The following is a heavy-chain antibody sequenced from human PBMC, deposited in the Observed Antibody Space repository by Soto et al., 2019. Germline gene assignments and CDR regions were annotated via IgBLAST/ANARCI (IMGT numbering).Heavy chain of an antibody. J-gene: IGHJ4*02. CDR2: IYLYYSGST. CDR1: GGSISGYY. Sequence: SQPLSVPWTVSGGSISGYYWNWIRKSPGKGLEWIGCIYLYYSGSTNYSPSLKSRVSISIDTSKNQFSLKLSSVTAADTAVYYCPRDSSPGPQKVWSQGTLVTVSS. V-gene: IGHV4-59*01. CDR3: PRDSSPGPQKV.